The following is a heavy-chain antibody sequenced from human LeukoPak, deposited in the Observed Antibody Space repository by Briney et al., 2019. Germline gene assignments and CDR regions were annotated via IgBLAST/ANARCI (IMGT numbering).Heavy chain of an antibody. CDR2: INHSGST. V-gene: IGHV4-34*01. Sequence: TSETLSLTCAVYGGPFSGYYWSWIRQPPGKGLEWIGEINHSGSTNYNPSLKSRVTISVDTSKNQFSLKLSSVTAADTAVYYCARGPGYSSGWYLDWGQGTLVTVSS. D-gene: IGHD6-19*01. CDR3: ARGPGYSSGWYLD. CDR1: GGPFSGYY. J-gene: IGHJ4*02.